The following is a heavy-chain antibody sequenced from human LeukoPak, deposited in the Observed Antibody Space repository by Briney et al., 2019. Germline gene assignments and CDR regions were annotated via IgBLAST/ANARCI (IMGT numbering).Heavy chain of an antibody. J-gene: IGHJ4*02. CDR2: ISGSGGST. D-gene: IGHD3-10*01. CDR3: AKLALYYGSGSYFDY. V-gene: IGHV3-23*01. CDR1: GFTFSSYA. Sequence: GGSLRLSCAASGFTFSSYAMSWVRQAPGKGLEWVSAISGSGGSTYYADSVKGRFTISRDNSKNTLYLQMSSLRAEDTAVYYCAKLALYYGSGSYFDYWGQGTLVTVSS.